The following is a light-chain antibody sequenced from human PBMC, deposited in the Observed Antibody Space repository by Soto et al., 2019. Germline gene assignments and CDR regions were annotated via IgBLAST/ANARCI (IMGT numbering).Light chain of an antibody. CDR2: GAS. CDR1: QSVSSTY. CDR3: QQYGSSPRT. V-gene: IGKV3-20*01. J-gene: IGKJ1*01. Sequence: EIVLTQSPGTLSLFPGERATFSCRASQSVSSTYLAWYQQKPGQAPRLLIYGASSRATDIPDRFSGSGSGTDFTLTISRLEPEDSAVYYCQQYGSSPRTFGQGTKVEI.